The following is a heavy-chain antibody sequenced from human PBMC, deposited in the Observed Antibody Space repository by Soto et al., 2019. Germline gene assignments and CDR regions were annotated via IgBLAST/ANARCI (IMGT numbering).Heavy chain of an antibody. CDR3: ARHVPYDSSGYYYYHYYGMDV. D-gene: IGHD3-22*01. CDR1: GYSFTSYW. Sequence: LGESLKISCKGSGYSFTSYWISWVRQMPGKGLEWMGRIDPSDSYTNYSPSFQGHVTISADKSISTAYLQWSSLKASDTAMYYCARHVPYDSSGYYYYHYYGMDVWGQGTTVTVS. V-gene: IGHV5-10-1*01. CDR2: IDPSDSYT. J-gene: IGHJ6*02.